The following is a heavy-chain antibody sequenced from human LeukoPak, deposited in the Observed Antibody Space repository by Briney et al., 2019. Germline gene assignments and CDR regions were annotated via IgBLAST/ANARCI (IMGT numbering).Heavy chain of an antibody. Sequence: SETLSLTCAVYGGSFSGYYWNWIRQPPGKGLEWIGEINHSGSTNYNPSLKSRVTISVDTSKNQFSLKLSSVTAADTAVYYCARESTSPYYYYMDVWGKGTTATVSS. V-gene: IGHV4-34*01. CDR1: GGSFSGYY. D-gene: IGHD2-2*01. CDR3: ARESTSPYYYYMDV. J-gene: IGHJ6*03. CDR2: INHSGST.